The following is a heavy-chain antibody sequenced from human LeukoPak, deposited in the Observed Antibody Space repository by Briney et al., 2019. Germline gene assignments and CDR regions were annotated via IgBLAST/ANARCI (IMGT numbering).Heavy chain of an antibody. Sequence: SVKVSCKASGGTFSSYAISWVRQAPGQVLEWMGGIVPIFGTANYAQKFQGRVTITADESTSTAYMELSSLRSEDTAVYYCARGNRENQLLTLDYWGQGTLVTVSS. J-gene: IGHJ4*02. CDR1: GGTFSSYA. CDR3: ARGNRENQLLTLDY. D-gene: IGHD2-2*01. CDR2: IVPIFGTA. V-gene: IGHV1-69*13.